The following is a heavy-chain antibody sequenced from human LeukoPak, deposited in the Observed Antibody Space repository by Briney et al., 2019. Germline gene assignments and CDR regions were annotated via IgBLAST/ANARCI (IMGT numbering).Heavy chain of an antibody. J-gene: IGHJ4*02. Sequence: SETLSLTCTVSGGSISGYYWNWSRQPPGKGVEWIGSIYYSGSTYYNPSLKSRVTISVDTSKNQFSLKLSSVTAADTAVYYCARLYYYYDSSGYLYYFDYWGQGTLVTVSS. CDR2: IYYSGST. CDR3: ARLYYYYDSSGYLYYFDY. V-gene: IGHV4-59*05. CDR1: GGSISGYY. D-gene: IGHD3-22*01.